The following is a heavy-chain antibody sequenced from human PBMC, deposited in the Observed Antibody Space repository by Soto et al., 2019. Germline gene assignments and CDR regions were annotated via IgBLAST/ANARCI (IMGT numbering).Heavy chain of an antibody. D-gene: IGHD6-13*01. J-gene: IGHJ4*02. CDR3: ARLNLIAGANDY. Sequence: QLQLQESGPGLVKPSETLSLTCTVSGCSISSSNYYWDWIGQPPGKGLEWIGSVYYSGSTYYNPSLKRRDTIALNTTNNQFSLKLSSVTAADTAVYYCARLNLIAGANDYWGEGTMVTVSS. V-gene: IGHV4-39*01. CDR1: GCSISSSNYY. CDR2: VYYSGST.